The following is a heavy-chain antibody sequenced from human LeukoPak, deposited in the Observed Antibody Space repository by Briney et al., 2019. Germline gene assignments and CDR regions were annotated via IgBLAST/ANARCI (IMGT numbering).Heavy chain of an antibody. D-gene: IGHD2-2*01. Sequence: SVKVSCKASGGTFSSYAISWVRQAPGQGLEWMGGIIPIFGTANYAQKFQGRVTITADKSTSTAYMELSSLRSEDTAVYYCARNTDIVVVPAAPPDNYYYYGMDVWGKGTTDTVSS. CDR2: IIPIFGTA. V-gene: IGHV1-69*06. CDR1: GGTFSSYA. CDR3: ARNTDIVVVPAAPPDNYYYYGMDV. J-gene: IGHJ6*04.